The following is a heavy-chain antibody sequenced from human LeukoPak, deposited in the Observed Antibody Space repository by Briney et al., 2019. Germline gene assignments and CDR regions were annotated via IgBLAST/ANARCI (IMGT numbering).Heavy chain of an antibody. CDR3: ARGPLGSPQDAFDI. V-gene: IGHV3-21*01. J-gene: IGHJ3*02. CDR1: GFTFSNYT. D-gene: IGHD1-26*01. CDR2: ISSRSSYI. Sequence: GGSLRLSCAASGFTFSNYTMNWVRQAPGKGLEWVSSISSRSSYIYYADSVKGRFTISRDNAKNTLYLQMNSLRAEDTAVYYCARGPLGSPQDAFDIWGQGTMVTVSS.